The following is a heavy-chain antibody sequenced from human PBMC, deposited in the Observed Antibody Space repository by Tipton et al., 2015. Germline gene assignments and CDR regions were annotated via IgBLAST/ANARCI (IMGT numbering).Heavy chain of an antibody. CDR1: GFTFRSYPMH. Sequence: LRLSCSASGFTFRSYPMHWVRQAPGKGLEWIGSLSGGGNIYHNSSLMSRVTISVDTSQNHFSLRLSSVTAADTAVYYCARGGNNWFDPWGQGTLVTVSS. CDR2: LSGGGNI. J-gene: IGHJ5*02. D-gene: IGHD2-15*01. V-gene: IGHV4-39*02. CDR3: ARGGNNWFDP.